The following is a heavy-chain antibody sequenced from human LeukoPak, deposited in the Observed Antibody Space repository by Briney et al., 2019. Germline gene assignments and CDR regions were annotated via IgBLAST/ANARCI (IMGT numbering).Heavy chain of an antibody. CDR1: GYTFTSYD. CDR3: ARSRPDIAAAGLNWFDP. J-gene: IGHJ5*02. CDR2: MNPNSSNT. Sequence: ASVKVSCKASGYTFTSYDINWVRQATGQGLEWMGWMNPNSSNTGYAQKFQGRVTMTRDTSISTAYMELSRLRSDDTAVYYCARSRPDIAAAGLNWFDPWGQGTLVTVSS. D-gene: IGHD6-13*01. V-gene: IGHV1-8*01.